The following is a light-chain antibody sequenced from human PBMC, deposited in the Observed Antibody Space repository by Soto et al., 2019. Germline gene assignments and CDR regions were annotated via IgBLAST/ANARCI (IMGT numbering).Light chain of an antibody. Sequence: EIVLTQSPATLSLSPGERATLSCRASQSVTTYLTWYQQKPGQAPRLLIYDASNRATDIPARCSGSGSGTDFTLTISSLEPEDFAVYYCQHRGNWPRTFGQGTKLEIK. CDR2: DAS. CDR1: QSVTTY. CDR3: QHRGNWPRT. V-gene: IGKV3-11*01. J-gene: IGKJ2*01.